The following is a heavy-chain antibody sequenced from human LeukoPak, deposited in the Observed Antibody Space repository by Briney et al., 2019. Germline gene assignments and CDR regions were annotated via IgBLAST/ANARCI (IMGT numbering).Heavy chain of an antibody. CDR1: GDSVSSNGAA. CDR3: ARLPAPIYYFDY. J-gene: IGHJ4*02. Sequence: SQTLSLTCGISGDSVSSNGAAWNWIRQSPSRGLEWLGRTYYRSRWLNDFAPSVKSRIIISPDISKNQFSLQLSSVTPEDTAVYYCARLPAPIYYFDYWGQGTLVTVSS. D-gene: IGHD2-2*01. V-gene: IGHV6-1*01. CDR2: TYYRSRWLN.